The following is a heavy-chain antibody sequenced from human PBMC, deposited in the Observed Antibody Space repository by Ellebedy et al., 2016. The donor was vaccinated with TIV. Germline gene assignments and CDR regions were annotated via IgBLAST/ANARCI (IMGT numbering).Heavy chain of an antibody. CDR2: ISITGSYT. D-gene: IGHD3-16*02. Sequence: GGSLRLSCAASGFTFSDSYMSWIRQAPGKGLEWASYISITGSYTNYTDSVKGRFTISRDNAKNSLHLQMNSLRDEDTAVYYCARNGYEDVWGSYHHDYWGQGTLVTVSS. V-gene: IGHV3-11*06. CDR1: GFTFSDSY. J-gene: IGHJ4*02. CDR3: ARNGYEDVWGSYHHDY.